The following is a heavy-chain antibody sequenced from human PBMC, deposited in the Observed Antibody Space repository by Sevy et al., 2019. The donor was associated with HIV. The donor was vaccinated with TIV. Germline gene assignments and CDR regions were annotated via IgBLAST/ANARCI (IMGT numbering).Heavy chain of an antibody. CDR3: ARVGAGDAFDI. Sequence: GGSLRLSCAASGFTFSSYWMHWVRQAPGKGLVWVSRINSEGSSTSYADSVKGRFTISRDNAKNTLYLQMNSLRAEDTAVYYCARVGAGDAFDIWGQGTMVTVSS. D-gene: IGHD3-10*01. V-gene: IGHV3-74*01. CDR1: GFTFSSYW. J-gene: IGHJ3*02. CDR2: INSEGSST.